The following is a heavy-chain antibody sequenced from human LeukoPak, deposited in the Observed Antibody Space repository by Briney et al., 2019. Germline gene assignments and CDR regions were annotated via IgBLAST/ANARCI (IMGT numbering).Heavy chain of an antibody. Sequence: GGSLRLSCAASGFXFSSYSINWVRQAPGKGLEWVSSISSSSSYIYYADSVKGRFTISRDNAKNSLYLQMNSLRAEDTAVYYCARDERVKDIVVVVAATPMGDYYYYGMDVWGQGTTVTVSS. V-gene: IGHV3-21*01. CDR1: GFXFSSYS. J-gene: IGHJ6*02. CDR2: ISSSSSYI. CDR3: ARDERVKDIVVVVAATPMGDYYYYGMDV. D-gene: IGHD2-15*01.